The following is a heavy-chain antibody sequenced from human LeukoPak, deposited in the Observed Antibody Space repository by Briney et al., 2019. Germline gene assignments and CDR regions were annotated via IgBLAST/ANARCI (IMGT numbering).Heavy chain of an antibody. Sequence: PGGSLRLSCAASGFTFTNFVMNWVRQAPGKGLEWVSYISYSGSTTSYADSVKGRFTISRDNAKNSLYLQMNSLRAEDTAVYYCARAGPPAFDPWGQGTLVTVSS. V-gene: IGHV3-48*03. CDR3: ARAGPPAFDP. CDR2: ISYSGSTT. CDR1: GFTFTNFV. J-gene: IGHJ5*02.